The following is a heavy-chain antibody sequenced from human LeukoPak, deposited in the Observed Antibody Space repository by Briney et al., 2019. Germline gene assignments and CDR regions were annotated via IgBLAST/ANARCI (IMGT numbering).Heavy chain of an antibody. Sequence: GGSLRLSCAASGFSFSSYAMIWVRQAPGKGLEWVASIDSSSSHIYYADSVKGRFTISRDNTKSSLYLQMNSLGAEDMAVYYCARGYCGGDCYGDWGQGTLVTVSS. V-gene: IGHV3-21*01. CDR1: GFSFSSYA. J-gene: IGHJ1*01. CDR3: ARGYCGGDCYGD. CDR2: IDSSSSHI. D-gene: IGHD2-21*02.